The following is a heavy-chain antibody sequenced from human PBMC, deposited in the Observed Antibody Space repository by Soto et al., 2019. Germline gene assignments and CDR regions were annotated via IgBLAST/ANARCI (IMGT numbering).Heavy chain of an antibody. D-gene: IGHD4-17*01. Sequence: QVQLVQSGAEVKKPGSSVKVSCKASGGTFSSYAISWVRQAPGQGLEWMGGIIPIFGTANYAQKFQGRVTITADESTITAYMELSSLRSEDTAVYYCARWAEACTPLLTPVLSAFDIWGQGTMVTVSS. CDR1: GGTFSSYA. J-gene: IGHJ3*02. CDR2: IIPIFGTA. V-gene: IGHV1-69*01. CDR3: ARWAEACTPLLTPVLSAFDI.